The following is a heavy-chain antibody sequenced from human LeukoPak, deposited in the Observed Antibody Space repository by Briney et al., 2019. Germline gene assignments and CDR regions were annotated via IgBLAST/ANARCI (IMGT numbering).Heavy chain of an antibody. CDR1: GGSISSSSYY. J-gene: IGHJ4*02. CDR3: AKSWLETFDY. CDR2: IYYSGST. Sequence: PSETLSLTCTVSGGSISSSSYYWGWIRQPPGKGLEWIGSIYYSGSTYYNPSLKSRVTISVDTSKNQFSLKLSSVTAADTAVYYCAKSWLETFDYWGQGTLVTVSS. V-gene: IGHV4-39*07. D-gene: IGHD6-19*01.